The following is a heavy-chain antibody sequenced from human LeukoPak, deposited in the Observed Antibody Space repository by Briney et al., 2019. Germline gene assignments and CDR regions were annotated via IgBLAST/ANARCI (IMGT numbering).Heavy chain of an antibody. J-gene: IGHJ4*02. CDR3: ARVDCSSTSCYPLD. V-gene: IGHV4-61*01. CDR2: IYYSGST. D-gene: IGHD2-2*01. CDR1: GYSISSGYY. Sequence: SETLSLTCTVSGYSISSGYYWGWIRQPPGKGLEWIGYIYYSGSTNYNPSLKSRVTISVDTSKNQFSLKLSSVTAADTAVYYCARVDCSSTSCYPLDWGQGTLVTVSS.